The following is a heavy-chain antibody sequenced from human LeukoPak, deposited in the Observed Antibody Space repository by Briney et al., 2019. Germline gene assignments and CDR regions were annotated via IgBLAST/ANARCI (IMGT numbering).Heavy chain of an antibody. J-gene: IGHJ4*02. CDR2: ITVNGVHT. CDR3: ATVGGSCSSSNCFAYFDS. D-gene: IGHD2-2*01. CDR1: GFTLSDSA. Sequence: GGSLRLSCAASGFTLSDSAMTWVRQTPGKGLEWVSIITVNGVHTFYADSVRGRFTIARDTSTNTLFLQMNSLRADDTAVYYCATVGGSCSSSNCFAYFDSWGQGTRVTVSS. V-gene: IGHV3-23*01.